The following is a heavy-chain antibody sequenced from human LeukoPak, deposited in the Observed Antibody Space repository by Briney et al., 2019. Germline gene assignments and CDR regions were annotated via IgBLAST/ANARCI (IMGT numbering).Heavy chain of an antibody. J-gene: IGHJ4*02. CDR3: ARESGWTVDY. D-gene: IGHD6-19*01. Sequence: QSGGSLTLSCAASGFTFSFYCMNWVRQPPGKGLEWVSYISSSISNTHYADSVKGRFTLSRDNAKNSLYLQMNSLRDEDTAVYFCARESGWTVDYWGQGTLVTVSS. CDR1: GFTFSFYC. CDR2: ISSSISNT. V-gene: IGHV3-48*02.